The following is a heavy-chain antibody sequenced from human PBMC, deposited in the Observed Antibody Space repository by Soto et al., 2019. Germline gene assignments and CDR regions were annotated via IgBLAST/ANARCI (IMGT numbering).Heavy chain of an antibody. J-gene: IGHJ6*02. V-gene: IGHV1-69*05. CDR3: ESSVAMYNYYGMDV. D-gene: IGHD5-12*01. CDR2: IIPIFGTA. Sequence: QVQLVQSGAEVKKPGSSVKVSCKASGGTFSSYAINWVRQAPGQGLEWMGGIIPIFGTAYYAQKFQGRVTITTDESTSTAYMELSSLRSEDTAVHYCESSVAMYNYYGMDVWGQGTTVTVSS. CDR1: GGTFSSYA.